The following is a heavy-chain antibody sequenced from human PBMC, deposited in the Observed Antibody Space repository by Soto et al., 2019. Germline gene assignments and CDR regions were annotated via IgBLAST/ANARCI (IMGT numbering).Heavy chain of an antibody. CDR3: ARLFCLRTSGDRGSRHFLAY. D-gene: IGHD3-9*01. CDR1: GYSFSNYW. J-gene: IGHJ4*02. CDR2: IYPAASDV. Sequence: PAESLKISCNGSGYSFSNYWIAWLRQMPGKGLEWMGVIYPAASDVRYSPSFQGRVTIPVHNSISTAYLQWSSLKASATAMYSCARLFCLRTSGDRGSRHFLAYWGQGALVTVSS. V-gene: IGHV5-51*01.